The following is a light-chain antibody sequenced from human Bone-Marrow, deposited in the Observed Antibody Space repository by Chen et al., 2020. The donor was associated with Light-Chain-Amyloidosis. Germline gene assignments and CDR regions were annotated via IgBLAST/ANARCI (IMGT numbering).Light chain of an antibody. CDR1: QGLNNK. V-gene: IGKV3-15*01. CDR3: QQYNDSPLS. J-gene: IGKJ4*01. Sequence: EIVMTQSPATLSLSPGERATLSCGASQGLNNKWAWYQQKPGQAPRRLIYDASTRATDIPSRFRGSGSGTDFTLTISSLTSEDFALYYCQQYNDSPLSFGGGTKVE. CDR2: DAS.